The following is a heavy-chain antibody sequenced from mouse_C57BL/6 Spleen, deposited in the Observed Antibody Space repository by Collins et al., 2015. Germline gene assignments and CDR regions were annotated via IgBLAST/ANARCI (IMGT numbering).Heavy chain of an antibody. CDR3: TRSEVFYYGHSPYYFDY. CDR2: IDPETGGT. V-gene: IGHV1-15*01. CDR1: GYTFTDYE. D-gene: IGHD1-1*01. J-gene: IGHJ2*01. Sequence: QVQLQQSGAELVRPGASVTLSCKASGYTFTDYEMYWVKQTPVHGLEWIGAIDPETGGTAYNQKFKGKAMLTADKSSNTAFMKLRSLTSEDSAVYYCTRSEVFYYGHSPYYFDYWGQGTTLTVSS.